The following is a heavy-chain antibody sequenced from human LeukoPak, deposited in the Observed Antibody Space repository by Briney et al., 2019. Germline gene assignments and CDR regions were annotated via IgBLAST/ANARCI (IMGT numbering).Heavy chain of an antibody. V-gene: IGHV3-74*01. CDR2: IDPDGNT. CDR3: ASFRNTDI. Sequence: GGPLRLSCSPSGLTFSTYWMHCVRQARGKGVVWVARIDPDGNTVYADSVRGRFTVSRDNAKNTMYPQMNSLRVEDTALYYCASFRNTDIWGQGTTVTVSP. J-gene: IGHJ3*02. CDR1: GLTFSTYW. D-gene: IGHD2/OR15-2a*01.